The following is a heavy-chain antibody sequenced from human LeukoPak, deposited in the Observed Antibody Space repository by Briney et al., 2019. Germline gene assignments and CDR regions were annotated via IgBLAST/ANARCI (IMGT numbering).Heavy chain of an antibody. J-gene: IGHJ4*02. CDR3: VRDGVDDGLYFDS. CDR2: IYYSGST. CDR1: GGSISSSSYY. V-gene: IGHV4-39*02. Sequence: SETLSLTRTVSGGSISSSSYYWGWICQPPGKGLEWIGSIYYSGSTYYNPSLKSRVTISVDTSKNQFSLKLSSVTAADTAVYYCVRDGVDDGLYFDSWGQGTLVAVSS. D-gene: IGHD3-10*01.